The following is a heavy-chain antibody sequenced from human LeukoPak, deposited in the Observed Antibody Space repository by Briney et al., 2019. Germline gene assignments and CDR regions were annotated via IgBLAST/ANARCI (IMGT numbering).Heavy chain of an antibody. Sequence: PGGSLRLSCAASGFTVSSNYMSWVRQAPGKGLEWVSVIYSGGSTYYADSVKGRFTISRHNSKNTLYRQMNSLIAEDTAVYYCARSRPRRSDWLFPFDYWGQGTLVTVSS. CDR2: IYSGGST. D-gene: IGHD3-9*01. V-gene: IGHV3-53*04. CDR1: GFTVSSNY. CDR3: ARSRPRRSDWLFPFDY. J-gene: IGHJ4*02.